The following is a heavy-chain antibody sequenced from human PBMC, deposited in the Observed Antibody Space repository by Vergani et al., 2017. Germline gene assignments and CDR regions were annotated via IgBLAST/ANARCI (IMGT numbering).Heavy chain of an antibody. V-gene: IGHV4-39*01. Sequence: QVQLQESGPGLVKPSETLSLTCTVSGGSISSSSYYWGWIRQPPGKGLEWIGSIYYSGSTYYNPSLKSRVTISVDTSKNQFSLKLSAVTAADTAVYYCARHEAGDFDYWGQGTLVTVSS. D-gene: IGHD3-10*01. CDR1: GGSISSSSYY. CDR3: ARHEAGDFDY. J-gene: IGHJ4*02. CDR2: IYYSGST.